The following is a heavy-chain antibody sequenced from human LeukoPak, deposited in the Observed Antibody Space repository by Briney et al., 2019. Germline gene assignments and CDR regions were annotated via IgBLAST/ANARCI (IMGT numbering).Heavy chain of an antibody. CDR3: AKDRRSNGD. Sequence: GGSLRLSCAASGFTFSSYAMSWVRQAPRKGLGWVSAISGSGGSTYHADSVRGRFTISRDNSKNTLYLQMNSLRAEDTAVYYCAKDRRSNGDWGQGTLVTVSS. D-gene: IGHD4-17*01. CDR2: ISGSGGST. CDR1: GFTFSSYA. J-gene: IGHJ4*02. V-gene: IGHV3-23*01.